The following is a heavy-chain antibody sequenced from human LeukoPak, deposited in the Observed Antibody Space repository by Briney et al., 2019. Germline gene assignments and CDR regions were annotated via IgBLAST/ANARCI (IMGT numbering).Heavy chain of an antibody. J-gene: IGHJ4*02. D-gene: IGHD2-2*01. CDR3: ARGPAAAKDY. Sequence: GGSLRLSCAASGFTFSSYGMHWVRQAPGKGLEWVAVISYDGSNKYYADSVKGRFTISRDNSKNTLYLQMNSLRAEDTAVYYCARGPAAAKDYWGQGTLVTVSS. CDR1: GFTFSSYG. V-gene: IGHV3-30*03. CDR2: ISYDGSNK.